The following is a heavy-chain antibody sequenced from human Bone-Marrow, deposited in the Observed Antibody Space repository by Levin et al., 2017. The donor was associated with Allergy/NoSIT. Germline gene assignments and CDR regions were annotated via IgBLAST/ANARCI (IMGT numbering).Heavy chain of an antibody. V-gene: IGHV7-4-1*02. CDR1: GYTFSDYA. CDR3: ARVEQLVSLDY. D-gene: IGHD6-13*01. CDR2: INTNNGNP. Sequence: GESLKISCKASGYTFSDYALNWVRQAPGQGLEWMGWINTNNGNPTYAQAFTGRFVFSLDTSVSTAYLQISSLKAEDTAMYYCARVEQLVSLDYWGQGTLVTVSS. J-gene: IGHJ4*02.